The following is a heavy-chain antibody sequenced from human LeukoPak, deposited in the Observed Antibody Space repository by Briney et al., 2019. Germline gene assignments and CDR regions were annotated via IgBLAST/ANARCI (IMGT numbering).Heavy chain of an antibody. CDR2: INPSGGST. CDR1: GYTFSGYY. Sequence: ASVKVSFKASGYTFSGYYIHWVRQAPGQGLEWMGIINPSGGSTSYAQKFQGRVTMTRDTSTSTVYMELSSLRSEDTAVYYCARTYYDFWSGYLEMNWFDPWGQGTLVTVSS. CDR3: ARTYYDFWSGYLEMNWFDP. J-gene: IGHJ5*02. D-gene: IGHD3-3*01. V-gene: IGHV1-46*01.